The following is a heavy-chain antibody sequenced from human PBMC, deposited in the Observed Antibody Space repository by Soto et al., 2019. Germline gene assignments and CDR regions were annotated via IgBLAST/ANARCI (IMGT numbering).Heavy chain of an antibody. V-gene: IGHV1-69*01. D-gene: IGHD1-7*01. CDR3: ARDTRNWNYRLDY. CDR1: GGTFSSYA. CDR2: IIPIFGTA. Sequence: QVQLVQSGGEVKKPGSSVKVSCKASGGTFSSYAISWVRQAPGQGLEWMGGIIPIFGTANYAQKFQGRVTITADESTSTAYTELSSMRSEDTAVYYCARDTRNWNYRLDYWGQGTLVTVSS. J-gene: IGHJ4*02.